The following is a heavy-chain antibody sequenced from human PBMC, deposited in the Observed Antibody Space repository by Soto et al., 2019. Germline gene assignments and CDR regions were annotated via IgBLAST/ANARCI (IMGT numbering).Heavy chain of an antibody. CDR1: GGSFSGYY. J-gene: IGHJ4*02. D-gene: IGHD3-16*01. Sequence: SETLSLTCAVYGGSFSGYYWSWIRQPPGKGLEWIGEINHSGSTNYNPSLKSRVTISVDTSKNQFSLKLNSVTAADTAVYYCARDASWAVDYWGQGTLVTVPQ. V-gene: IGHV4-34*01. CDR2: INHSGST. CDR3: ARDASWAVDY.